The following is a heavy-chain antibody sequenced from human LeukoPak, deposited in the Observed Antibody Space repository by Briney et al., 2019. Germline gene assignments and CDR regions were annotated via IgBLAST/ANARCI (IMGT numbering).Heavy chain of an antibody. Sequence: SETLFLTCAVYGGSFSGYYWSWIRQPPGKGLEWIGEINHSGSTNYNSSLKSRVTISVDTSKNQFSLKLTSVTAADTAVYYCARFNSGSYQHYFDYWGQGTLVTVSS. V-gene: IGHV4-34*01. CDR1: GGSFSGYY. CDR3: ARFNSGSYQHYFDY. J-gene: IGHJ4*02. D-gene: IGHD1-26*01. CDR2: INHSGST.